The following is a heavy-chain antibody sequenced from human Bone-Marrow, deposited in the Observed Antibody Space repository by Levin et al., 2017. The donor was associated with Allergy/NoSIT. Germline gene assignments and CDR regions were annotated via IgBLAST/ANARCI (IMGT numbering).Heavy chain of an antibody. Sequence: GGSLRLSCVVSGGSISTSSWWSWVRQAPGKGLEWVSVIYSDGRTYYADSVKGRFTISRDNSKNTFYLQMNSLRPEDTAVYYCAKTAGWYGAGYFDSWGQGTLVTVSS. CDR1: GGSISTSSW. J-gene: IGHJ4*02. V-gene: IGHV3-66*02. CDR2: IYSDGRT. CDR3: AKTAGWYGAGYFDS. D-gene: IGHD6-19*01.